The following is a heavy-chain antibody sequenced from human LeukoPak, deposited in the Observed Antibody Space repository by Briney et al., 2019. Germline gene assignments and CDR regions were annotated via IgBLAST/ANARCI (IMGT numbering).Heavy chain of an antibody. D-gene: IGHD3-10*01. V-gene: IGHV3-23*01. J-gene: IGHJ5*02. CDR2: ISSGGVNT. Sequence: GGSLRLSCTASGFTFSSYAMSWVRQAPGQGLEWVSVISSGGVNTYYRDSVKGRFTISRDNSKNTLYLQMNSLGAEDTAVYYCATGRGSGNYNWLDPWGQGTLVTVSS. CDR3: ATGRGSGNYNWLDP. CDR1: GFTFSSYA.